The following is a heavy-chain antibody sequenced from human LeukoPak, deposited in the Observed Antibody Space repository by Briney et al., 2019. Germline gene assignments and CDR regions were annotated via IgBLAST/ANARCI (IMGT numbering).Heavy chain of an antibody. CDR2: IKSKTDGGTT. CDR3: TTDRPDYDILTGYYQFDY. J-gene: IGHJ4*02. D-gene: IGHD3-9*01. V-gene: IGHV3-15*01. CDR1: GFTFSNAW. Sequence: GGSLRLSCAASGFTFSNAWMSWVRQAPGKELEWVGRIKSKTDGGTTDYAAPVKGRFTISRDDSKNTLYLQMNSLKTEDTAVYYCTTDRPDYDILTGYYQFDYWGQGTLVTVSS.